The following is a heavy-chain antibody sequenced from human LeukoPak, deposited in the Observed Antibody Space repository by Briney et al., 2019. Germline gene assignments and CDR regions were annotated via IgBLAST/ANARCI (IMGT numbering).Heavy chain of an antibody. V-gene: IGHV3-15*01. CDR2: IKSKTDGGTT. D-gene: IGHD5-18*01. Sequence: GGSLRLSCAASGFTFSNAWMSWVRQPPGKGLEWVGRIKSKTDGGTTDYAAPVKGIFTISRDDSKNTMYLQMNSLKTEDTAVYYCTTEYYSYGLFDYWGQGTLVTVSS. CDR3: TTEYYSYGLFDY. J-gene: IGHJ4*02. CDR1: GFTFSNAW.